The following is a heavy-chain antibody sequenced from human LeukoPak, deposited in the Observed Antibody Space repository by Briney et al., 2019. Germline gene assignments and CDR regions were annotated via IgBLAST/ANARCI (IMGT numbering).Heavy chain of an antibody. Sequence: SETLSLTCTVSGGSISSGGYYWSWIRPHPGKGLEWIGYIYYSGSTYYNPSLTSRVTISVDTSKNQFSLKLSSVTAADTAVYYCAREMVRGVIFTWGQGTLVTVSS. J-gene: IGHJ5*02. CDR2: IYYSGST. CDR1: GGSISSGGYY. CDR3: AREMVRGVIFT. D-gene: IGHD3-10*01. V-gene: IGHV4-31*03.